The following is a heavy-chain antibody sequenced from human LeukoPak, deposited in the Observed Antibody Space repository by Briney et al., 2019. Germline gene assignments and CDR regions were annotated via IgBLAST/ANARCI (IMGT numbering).Heavy chain of an antibody. CDR2: IYYSGST. J-gene: IGHJ6*02. Sequence: PSETLSLTCTVSGGSISSYYWSWIRQPPGKGLEWIGYIYYSGSTNYNPSLKSRVTISVDTSKNQFSLKLSSVTAADTAVYYCARGLTGSAYGMDVWGQGTTVTVSS. D-gene: IGHD3-9*01. CDR1: GGSISSYY. V-gene: IGHV4-59*01. CDR3: ARGLTGSAYGMDV.